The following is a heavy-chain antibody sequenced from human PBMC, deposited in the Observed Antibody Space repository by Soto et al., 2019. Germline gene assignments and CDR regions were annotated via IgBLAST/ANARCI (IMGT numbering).Heavy chain of an antibody. J-gene: IGHJ4*02. V-gene: IGHV4-31*03. CDR3: VRGADRFKCAY. CDR1: GGSISSGGSH. Sequence: QVQLQESGPGLVKPSETLSLTCSVSGGSISSGGSHWSWIRQHPGKGLEWIGHMINSGTPYYNPSLKSRVSISVDPSRNHFSLSLSSVTVADTAVYYCVRGADRFKCAYWGQGTLVTVSS. CDR2: MINSGTP.